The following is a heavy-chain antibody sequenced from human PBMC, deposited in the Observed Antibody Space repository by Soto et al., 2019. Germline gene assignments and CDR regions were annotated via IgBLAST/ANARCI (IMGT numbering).Heavy chain of an antibody. CDR3: ARRAGTGSYFDF. CDR1: GGSISGYY. V-gene: IGHV4-59*08. CDR2: IYYSGST. Sequence: SETLSLTCTVSGGSISGYYWNWIRQPPGKGLEWIGYIYYSGSTNYNPSLKTRVTISIDTSKNQFSLKLSSVTAADTAVYFCARRAGTGSYFDFWGQGTLVTGSA. D-gene: IGHD7-27*01. J-gene: IGHJ4*02.